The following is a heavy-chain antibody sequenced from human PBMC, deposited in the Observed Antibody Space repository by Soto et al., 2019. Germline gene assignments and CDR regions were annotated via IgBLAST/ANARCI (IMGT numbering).Heavy chain of an antibody. CDR3: AKTGGDYDMDAFHI. D-gene: IGHD4-17*01. J-gene: IGHJ3*02. CDR1: GGSISSSHYY. CDR2: IFYSGSS. V-gene: IGHV4-39*01. Sequence: QLQLQESGPGLVKPSETLSLTCTVSGGSISSSHYYWGWIRQPPGKGLEWIGTIFYSGSSYYNPTLKRRVTISVDTSKNQFSLKLNSMTAADTAVYYCAKTGGDYDMDAFHIWGQGKMVTASS.